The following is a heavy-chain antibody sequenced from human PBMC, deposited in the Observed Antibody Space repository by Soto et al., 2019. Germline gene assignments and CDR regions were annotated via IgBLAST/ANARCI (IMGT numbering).Heavy chain of an antibody. CDR1: GISLSTSGVG. D-gene: IGHD3-3*01. CDR2: VYWNDDK. J-gene: IGHJ3*01. CDR3: VRVLATLTTFAFAL. Sequence: SGPTLVNPTQTLTLTCTLSGISLSTSGVGLGWIRQTPGKALEWLALVYWNDDKHYSPSLKSRLTITKDTSKNQAILTMTNMDPVDTATYYCVRVLATLTTFAFALWGQGTVVTVSS. V-gene: IGHV2-5*01.